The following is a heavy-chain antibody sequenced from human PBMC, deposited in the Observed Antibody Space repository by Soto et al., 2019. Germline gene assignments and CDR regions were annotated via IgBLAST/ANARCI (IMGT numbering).Heavy chain of an antibody. D-gene: IGHD1-1*01. CDR3: ARDSDLSRMENYFDY. V-gene: IGHV3-11*01. CDR1: GFTFSDYY. Sequence: GGSLRLSCAASGFTFSDYYMSWIRQAPGKGLEWLSYISGSGLTIYYADSVEGRLTISRDNARNSLYLQMNSLTAEDTAVYYCARDSDLSRMENYFDYWGPGTLVTVSS. J-gene: IGHJ4*02. CDR2: ISGSGLTI.